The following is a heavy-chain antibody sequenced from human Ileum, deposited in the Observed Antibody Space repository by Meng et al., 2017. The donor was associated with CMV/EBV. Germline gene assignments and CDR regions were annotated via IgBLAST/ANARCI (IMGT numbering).Heavy chain of an antibody. CDR2: IYRGGST. Sequence: GGSLRLSCAASGLTISDNYMSWVRQAPGKGLEWLSGIYRGGSTFHADSVKGRFTISRDTSRNMVFLQMSNLGVEDTAVYYCAREVTQATGFSFDYWGQGTLVTVSS. J-gene: IGHJ4*02. CDR3: AREVTQATGFSFDY. CDR1: GLTISDNY. V-gene: IGHV3-53*01. D-gene: IGHD2-21*02.